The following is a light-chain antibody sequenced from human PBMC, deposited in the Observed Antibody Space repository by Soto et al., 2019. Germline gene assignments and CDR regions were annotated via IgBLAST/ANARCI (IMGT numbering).Light chain of an antibody. Sequence: QSVLTQPPSASGTPGQRVNISCSGSSSNIGSNYVYWYRQFPGTAPKLLIQRNNQRPSGVPARFSGSKSGTSASLAISGLRSEDEADYYCSSFTGSDNPFGGGTKLTVL. CDR3: SSFTGSDNP. CDR2: RNN. J-gene: IGLJ2*01. CDR1: SSNIGSNY. V-gene: IGLV1-47*01.